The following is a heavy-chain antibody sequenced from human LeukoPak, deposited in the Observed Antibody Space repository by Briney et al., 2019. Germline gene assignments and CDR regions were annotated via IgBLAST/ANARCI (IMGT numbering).Heavy chain of an antibody. J-gene: IGHJ4*02. Sequence: GRSLRLSCAASGFTFSSYAMHWVRQAPGKGLEWEAVISYDGSNKYYADSVKGRFTISRDNSKNTLYLQMNSLRAEDTAVYYCARDWDDSSGYCDYWGQGTLVTVSS. CDR2: ISYDGSNK. D-gene: IGHD3-22*01. CDR1: GFTFSSYA. CDR3: ARDWDDSSGYCDY. V-gene: IGHV3-30-3*01.